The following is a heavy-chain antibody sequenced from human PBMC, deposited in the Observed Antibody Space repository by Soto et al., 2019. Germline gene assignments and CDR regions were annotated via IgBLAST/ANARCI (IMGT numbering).Heavy chain of an antibody. Sequence: QVQLVESGGGVVQPGRSLRLSCADSGFSFSLYGMHWVRQAPGKGLEWVAVISHDGSKKNYADSVKGRFTISRDNSKKALYLRMDSLRAEDTAVYSCAAEQWSKPLDYWGQGTLVTVSS. J-gene: IGHJ4*02. D-gene: IGHD2-15*01. CDR1: GFSFSLYG. V-gene: IGHV3-30*03. CDR3: AAEQWSKPLDY. CDR2: ISHDGSKK.